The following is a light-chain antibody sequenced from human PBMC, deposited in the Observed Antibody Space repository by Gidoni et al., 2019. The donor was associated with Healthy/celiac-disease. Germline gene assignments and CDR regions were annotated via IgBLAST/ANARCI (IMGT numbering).Light chain of an antibody. V-gene: IGKV3-15*01. CDR1: QSVSSN. CDR3: QQYNNWPSIT. Sequence: EIVMTQSPATLSVSPGERATLSCRASQSVSSNLAWYQQKPGQAPRLLIYGASTRATGIPARFSGSGSGTEFTLTISSLQSEDFAVYYCQQYNNWPSITFGQGKRLESK. CDR2: GAS. J-gene: IGKJ5*01.